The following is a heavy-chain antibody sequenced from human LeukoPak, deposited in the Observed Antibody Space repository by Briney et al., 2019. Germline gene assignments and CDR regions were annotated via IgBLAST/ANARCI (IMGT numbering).Heavy chain of an antibody. V-gene: IGHV3-53*01. CDR1: GFTVSSNY. Sequence: GGSLRLSCAASGFTVSSNYMSWVRQAPGKGLEWVSVIYSGGSTYYADSVKGRFTISRDNSKNTLYLQMNSLRAEDTAVYYCASPIAVAGNDAFDIWGQGTMVTVSS. J-gene: IGHJ3*02. D-gene: IGHD6-19*01. CDR2: IYSGGST. CDR3: ASPIAVAGNDAFDI.